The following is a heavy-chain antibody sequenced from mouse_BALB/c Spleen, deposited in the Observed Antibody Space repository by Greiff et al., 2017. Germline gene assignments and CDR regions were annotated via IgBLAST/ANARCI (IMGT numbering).Heavy chain of an antibody. CDR1: GFSLTSYG. V-gene: IGHV2-9*02. Sequence: QVQLKESGPGLVAPSQSLSITCTVSGFSLTSYGVHWVRQPPGKGLEWLGVIWAGGSTNYNSALMSRLSISKDNSKSQVFLKMNSLQTDDTAMYYCARGRSITTNAWLAYWGQGTLVTVSA. CDR3: ARGRSITTNAWLAY. J-gene: IGHJ3*01. D-gene: IGHD1-1*01. CDR2: IWAGGST.